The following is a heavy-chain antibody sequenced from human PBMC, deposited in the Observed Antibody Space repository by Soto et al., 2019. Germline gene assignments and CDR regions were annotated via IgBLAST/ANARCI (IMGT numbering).Heavy chain of an antibody. V-gene: IGHV3-23*01. CDR1: GFTFSSYA. D-gene: IGHD2-21*01. CDR3: AKDRSLWGSSSPPYYYYGMDV. J-gene: IGHJ6*02. Sequence: EVQLLESGGGLVQPGGSLRLSCAASGFTFSSYAMSWVRQAPGKGLEWVSAISGSGGSTYYADSVKGRFTISRDNSENTLYLQMNSLRAEDTAVYYCAKDRSLWGSSSPPYYYYGMDVWGQGTTVTVSS. CDR2: ISGSGGST.